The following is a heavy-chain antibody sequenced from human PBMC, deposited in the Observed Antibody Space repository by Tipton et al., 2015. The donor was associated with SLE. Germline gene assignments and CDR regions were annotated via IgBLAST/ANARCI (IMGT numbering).Heavy chain of an antibody. J-gene: IGHJ4*02. CDR2: INYSGTT. Sequence: TLPLTCIVSGDSISRSNYYWGWIRQPPGKGLELIGNINYSGTTYYNPSLKTRVTISVDASKTQFSLRPTSVTAADTAVYYCGRAIGVHYFHVWGQGTLVTVSS. D-gene: IGHD2-21*01. CDR1: GDSISRSNYY. CDR3: GRAIGVHYFHV. V-gene: IGHV4-39*07.